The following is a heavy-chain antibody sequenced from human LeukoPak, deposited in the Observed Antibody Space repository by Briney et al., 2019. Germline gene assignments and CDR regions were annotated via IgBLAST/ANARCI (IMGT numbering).Heavy chain of an antibody. V-gene: IGHV3-21*01. CDR3: ARDTGGTGWFDP. D-gene: IGHD3/OR15-3a*01. CDR1: GFTFSSYS. CDR2: ISSSSSYI. Sequence: GGSLRLSCAASGFTFSSYSMNWVRQAPGKGLEWVSSISSSSSYIYYADSVKGRFAISRDNAKNSLYLQMNSLRAEDTAVYYCARDTGGTGWFDPWGQGTLVTVSS. J-gene: IGHJ5*02.